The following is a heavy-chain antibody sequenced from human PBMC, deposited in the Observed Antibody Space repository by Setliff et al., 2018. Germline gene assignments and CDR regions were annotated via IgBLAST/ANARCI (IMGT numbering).Heavy chain of an antibody. CDR1: SFNLANYA. CDR3: ARDPNGDYVGAFDP. J-gene: IGHJ5*02. CDR2: IHSDGITT. Sequence: LRLSCVASSFNLANYAVTWVRQAPGKGLEWVSSIHSDGITTYYADSVKGRFTISRDNSRNTLSLQMNSLRAEDTASYYCARDPNGDYVGAFDPWGQGIVVTVSS. V-gene: IGHV3-23*01. D-gene: IGHD4-17*01.